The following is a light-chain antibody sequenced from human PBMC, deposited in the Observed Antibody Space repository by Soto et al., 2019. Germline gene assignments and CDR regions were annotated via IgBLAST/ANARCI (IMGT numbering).Light chain of an antibody. J-gene: IGKJ2*01. CDR3: QFFGSSRYT. CDR1: QSISSSY. Sequence: EVVLTQSPGTLSLSPGERATLACRASQSISSSYLAWYQQKPGQAPRLLIDGASSRATGIPDRFSGSGSGTDFTLTISRLGPEDFAVYYCQFFGSSRYTFGQGTKLEIK. CDR2: GAS. V-gene: IGKV3-20*01.